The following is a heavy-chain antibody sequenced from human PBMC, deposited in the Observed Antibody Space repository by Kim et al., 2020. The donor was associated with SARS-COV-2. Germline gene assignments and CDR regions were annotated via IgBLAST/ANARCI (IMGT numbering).Heavy chain of an antibody. CDR3: AEDHPSSGWPTFDY. J-gene: IGHJ4*02. CDR1: GYSSNTFA. D-gene: IGHD6-19*01. Sequence: GGSLRLSCAASGYSSNTFAMSWVRQAPGKGLEWVSAITKYDGRTYYADSVRGRFTISRDNYKNTVYLQMDSLRAEDTGLYYCAEDHPSSGWPTFDYWGEGTLDTVSS. V-gene: IGHV3-23*01. CDR2: ITKYDGRT.